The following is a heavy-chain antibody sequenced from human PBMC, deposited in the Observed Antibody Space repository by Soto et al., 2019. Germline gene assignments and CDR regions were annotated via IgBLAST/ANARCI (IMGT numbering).Heavy chain of an antibody. CDR2: IYHSGST. CDR1: GGSISSSNW. J-gene: IGHJ6*02. CDR3: ARAGGERLEWLLYRYYYYGMDA. Sequence: SETLSLTCAVSGGSISSSNWWSWVRQPPGKGLEWIGEIYHSGSTNYNPSLKSRVTISVDKSKNQFSLKLSSVTAADTAVYYCARAGGERLEWLLYRYYYYGMDAWGQGTTVTVSS. D-gene: IGHD3-3*01. V-gene: IGHV4-4*02.